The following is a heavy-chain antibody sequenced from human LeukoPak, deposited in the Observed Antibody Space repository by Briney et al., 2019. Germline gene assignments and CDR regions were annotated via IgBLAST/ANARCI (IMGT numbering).Heavy chain of an antibody. V-gene: IGHV4-34*01. CDR3: ARTPDPNVLRFLEWLPHAFDY. Sequence: SETLSLTCAVYGGSFSGYYWSWIRQPPGKGLEWIGEINHSGSTNYNPSLKSRVTISVDTSKNQFSLKLSSVTAADTAVYYCARTPDPNVLRFLEWLPHAFDYWGQGTLVTVSS. D-gene: IGHD3-3*01. J-gene: IGHJ4*02. CDR2: INHSGST. CDR1: GGSFSGYY.